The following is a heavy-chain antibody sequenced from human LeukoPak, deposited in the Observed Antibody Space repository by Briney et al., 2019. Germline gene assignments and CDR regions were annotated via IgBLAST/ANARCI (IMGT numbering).Heavy chain of an antibody. Sequence: GESLKISRKGSGYSFTSFWIGWVRQMPGKGLEWVGIIYPGDSYTRYSTYFPGQVTIAADKSNSTAYLQWSSLKASDTDMYYCERHGDDGDNGGYWGQGTLVTVSS. J-gene: IGHJ4*02. V-gene: IGHV5-51*01. CDR3: ERHGDDGDNGGY. D-gene: IGHD4-17*01. CDR1: GYSFTSFW. CDR2: IYPGDSYT.